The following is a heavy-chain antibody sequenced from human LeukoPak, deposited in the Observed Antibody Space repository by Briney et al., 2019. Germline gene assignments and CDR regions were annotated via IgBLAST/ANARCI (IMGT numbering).Heavy chain of an antibody. Sequence: ASVKVSCKASGGTFSSYAISWVRQAPGQGLEWMGRIIPIFGTANYAQKFQGRVTITTDESTSTAYMELSSLRSEDTAVYYCAEGWELLIPNYWGQGTLVTVSS. CDR2: IIPIFGTA. CDR3: AEGWELLIPNY. J-gene: IGHJ4*02. CDR1: GGTFSSYA. V-gene: IGHV1-69*05. D-gene: IGHD1-26*01.